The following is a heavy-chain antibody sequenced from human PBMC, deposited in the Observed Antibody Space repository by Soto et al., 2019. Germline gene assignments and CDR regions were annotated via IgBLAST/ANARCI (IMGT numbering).Heavy chain of an antibody. D-gene: IGHD1-7*01. V-gene: IGHV1-24*01. CDR2: FDPEDGET. J-gene: IGHJ5*02. Sequence: ASVKVSCKVSGYTLTELSMHWVRQAPGKGLEWMGGFDPEDGETIYAQKFQGRVTMTEDTSTDTAYMELSSLRSEDTAVYYCASAGKLELRRRGNWFDPWGQGTLVTVSS. CDR1: GYTLTELS. CDR3: ASAGKLELRRRGNWFDP.